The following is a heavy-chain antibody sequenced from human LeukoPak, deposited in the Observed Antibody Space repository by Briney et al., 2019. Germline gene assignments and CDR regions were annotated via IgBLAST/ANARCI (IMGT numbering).Heavy chain of an antibody. CDR3: ATTLFCSSTSCPKTDY. J-gene: IGHJ4*02. D-gene: IGHD2-2*01. V-gene: IGHV3-21*01. Sequence: PGGSLRLSCAASGFTFSSYSMNWVRQAPGKGLEWVSSISSSSSYIYYADSVKGRFTISRDNAKNSLYLQMNSLRAEDTAVYYCATTLFCSSTSCPKTDYWGQGTLVIVSS. CDR2: ISSSSSYI. CDR1: GFTFSSYS.